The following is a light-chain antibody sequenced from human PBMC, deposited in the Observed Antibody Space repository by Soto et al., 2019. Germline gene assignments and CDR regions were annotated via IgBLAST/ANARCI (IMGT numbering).Light chain of an antibody. CDR2: DVS. CDR3: SSFTTSTSYV. CDR1: SSDVGAYDY. V-gene: IGLV2-14*03. Sequence: QSALTQPASVSGSPGQSITISCTGTSSDVGAYDYVSWYQQHPGEVPKLMIFDVSDRPSGVSNRFSGSKSGNTASLTISGLQAEDEGDYYCSSFTTSTSYVFGTGTKLTVL. J-gene: IGLJ1*01.